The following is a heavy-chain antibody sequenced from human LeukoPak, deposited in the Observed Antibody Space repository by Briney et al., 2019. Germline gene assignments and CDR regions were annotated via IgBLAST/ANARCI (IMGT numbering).Heavy chain of an antibody. Sequence: GGSLRLSCAASGFTFSSYAMRWVRQAPGKGLEWVSAISGSGGSTYYADSVKGRFTISRDNSKNTLYLQMNSLRAEDTAVYYCAKEGRGYYYDSSGYFQHWGQGTLVTVSS. CDR2: ISGSGGST. CDR1: GFTFSSYA. J-gene: IGHJ1*01. D-gene: IGHD3-22*01. V-gene: IGHV3-23*01. CDR3: AKEGRGYYYDSSGYFQH.